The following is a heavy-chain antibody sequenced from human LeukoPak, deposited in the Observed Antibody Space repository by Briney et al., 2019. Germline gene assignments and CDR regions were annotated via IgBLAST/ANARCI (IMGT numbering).Heavy chain of an antibody. J-gene: IGHJ4*02. V-gene: IGHV4-59*01. CDR1: GGSISSYY. D-gene: IGHD2-21*02. CDR3: ARGGWYCGGDCYYFDY. Sequence: SETLSLTRTVSGGSISSYYWSWIRQPPGKGLEWIGYIYYSGSTNYNPSLKSRVTISVDTSKNQFSLKLSSVTAADTAVYYCARGGWYCGGDCYYFDYWGQGTLVTVSS. CDR2: IYYSGST.